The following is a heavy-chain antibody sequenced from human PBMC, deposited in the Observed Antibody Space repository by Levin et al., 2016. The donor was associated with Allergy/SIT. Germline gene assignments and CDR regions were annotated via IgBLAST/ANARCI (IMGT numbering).Heavy chain of an antibody. Sequence: GSLRLSCTVSGGSISSSSYYWGWIRQPPGKGLEWIGEINHSGSTNYNPSLKSRVTISVDTSKNQFSLKLSSVTAADTAVYYCARYWTYYDILTGYGSYWYFDLWGRGTLVTVSS. CDR3: ARYWTYYDILTGYGSYWYFDL. CDR1: GGSISSSSYY. V-gene: IGHV4-39*07. J-gene: IGHJ2*01. CDR2: INHSGST. D-gene: IGHD3-9*01.